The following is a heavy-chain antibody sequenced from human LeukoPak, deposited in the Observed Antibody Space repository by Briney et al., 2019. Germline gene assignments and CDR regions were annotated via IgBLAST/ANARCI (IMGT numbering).Heavy chain of an antibody. V-gene: IGHV1-69*13. CDR2: IIPIFGTA. D-gene: IGHD2-2*01. CDR1: GGTFSSYA. Sequence: GASVKVSCKASGGTFSSYAISWVRQAPGQGLEWMGGIIPIFGTANYAQKFQGRVTITADESTSTAYMELSSLRSEDTAVYYCAGESIEVVVPADPGGMDVWGQGTTVTVSS. J-gene: IGHJ6*02. CDR3: AGESIEVVVPADPGGMDV.